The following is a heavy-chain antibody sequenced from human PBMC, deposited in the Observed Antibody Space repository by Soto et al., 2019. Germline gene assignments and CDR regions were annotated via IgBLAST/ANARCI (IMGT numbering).Heavy chain of an antibody. CDR1: GYTFTSYD. CDR3: ARDVVVPAAMPRGVWYYYYSMDV. D-gene: IGHD2-2*01. J-gene: IGHJ6*03. V-gene: IGHV1-8*01. CDR2: MNPNSGNT. Sequence: GASVKVSCKASGYTFTSYDINWVRQATGQGLEWMGWMNPNSGNTGYAQKFQGRVTMTRNTSISTAYMELSSLRSEDTAVYYCARDVVVPAAMPRGVWYYYYSMDVWGKGTTVNVSS.